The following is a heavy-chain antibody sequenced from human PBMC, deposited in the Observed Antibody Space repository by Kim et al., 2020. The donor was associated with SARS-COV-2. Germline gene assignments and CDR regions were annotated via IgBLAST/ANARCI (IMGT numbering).Heavy chain of an antibody. V-gene: IGHV1-69*01. CDR3: ARTDYYDSSGYYSDY. D-gene: IGHD3-22*01. J-gene: IGHJ4*02. Sequence: QKFQGRVTITADESTSTAYMGLSSLRSEDTAVYYCARTDYYDSSGYYSDYWGQGTLVTVSS.